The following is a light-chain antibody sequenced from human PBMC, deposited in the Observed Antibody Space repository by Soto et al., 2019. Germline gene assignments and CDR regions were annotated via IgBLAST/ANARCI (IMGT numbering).Light chain of an antibody. CDR1: SSDVGGYNY. Sequence: QSALTQPASVSGSPGQSITISCTGTSSDVGGYNYVSWYQQHPGKAPKLMIYDVSNRPSGVSNRFSGFKSGNTASLTISGLQAEDVADYYCSSYTSSSIPVVFGGGTKVTVL. J-gene: IGLJ2*01. CDR3: SSYTSSSIPVV. V-gene: IGLV2-14*01. CDR2: DVS.